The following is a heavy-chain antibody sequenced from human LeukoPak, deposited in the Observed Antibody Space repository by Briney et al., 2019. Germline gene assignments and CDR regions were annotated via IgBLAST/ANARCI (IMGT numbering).Heavy chain of an antibody. CDR1: GFTLSSFS. Sequence: GGSLRLSCAASGFTLSSFSMNWVRQAPGKGLEWISFISGSGSTIYYADSVKGRFTVSRDNAKNSVYLHMNNLREEDTCVYYCARGETAVTSSLDFWGQRTLVTVSS. J-gene: IGHJ4*02. CDR2: ISGSGSTI. V-gene: IGHV3-48*02. CDR3: ARGETAVTSSLDF. D-gene: IGHD4-17*01.